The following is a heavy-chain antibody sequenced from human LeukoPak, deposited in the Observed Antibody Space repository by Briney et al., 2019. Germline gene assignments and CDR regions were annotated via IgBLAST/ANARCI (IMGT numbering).Heavy chain of an antibody. D-gene: IGHD3-22*01. J-gene: IGHJ4*02. V-gene: IGHV3-23*01. CDR3: ATNPYYYDSSGYSN. CDR2: ISGSGGST. Sequence: GGSLRLSCAASGFTFTTYSMNWVRQAPGKGLEWVSTISGSGGSTYYADSVKGRFTISRDNSKNTPYLQMNSLRAEDTAVYYCATNPYYYDSSGYSNWGQGTLVTVSS. CDR1: GFTFTTYS.